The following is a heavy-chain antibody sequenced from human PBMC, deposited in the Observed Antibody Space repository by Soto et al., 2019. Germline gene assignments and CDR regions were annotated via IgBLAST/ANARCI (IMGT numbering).Heavy chain of an antibody. CDR1: GGTFSSYA. D-gene: IGHD6-6*01. J-gene: IGHJ5*02. CDR2: IIPIFGTA. V-gene: IGHV1-69*13. CDR3: ARGNGYSSSSLWFDP. Sequence: SVKVSCKASGGTFSSYAISWVRQAPGQGLEWVGGIIPIFGTANYAQKFQGRVTITADESTSTAYMELSSLRSEDTAVYYCARGNGYSSSSLWFDPWGQGTLVTVSS.